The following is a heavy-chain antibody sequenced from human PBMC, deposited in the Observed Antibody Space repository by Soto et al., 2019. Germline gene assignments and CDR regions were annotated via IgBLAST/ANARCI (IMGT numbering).Heavy chain of an antibody. J-gene: IGHJ3*01. CDR3: ARGGGAYDV. Sequence: SVKVSCKASGYIVTSFGINWVRQAPGQGLEWMGCISEYGDSNYSEKLQDRVSLTTDTYTNTAYMELRSLGSDDTGVYYCARGGGAYDVWGQGTKVTVSS. CDR2: ISEYGDS. CDR1: GYIVTSFG. V-gene: IGHV1-18*01.